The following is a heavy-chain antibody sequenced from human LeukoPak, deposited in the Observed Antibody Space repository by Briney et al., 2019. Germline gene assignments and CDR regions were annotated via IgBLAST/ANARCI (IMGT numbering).Heavy chain of an antibody. CDR2: IKSKSDGGTP. Sequence: PGGSLRLSCAASGFTFSNAWMTWVRQAPGKGLEWVGRIKSKSDGGTPDYAAPVKGRLTISRDDSKDTLYLQMNSLKTEDTAVYYCAKQNSGTFDPWGQGVLVTVSS. J-gene: IGHJ5*02. D-gene: IGHD3-10*01. CDR3: AKQNSGTFDP. V-gene: IGHV3-15*01. CDR1: GFTFSNAW.